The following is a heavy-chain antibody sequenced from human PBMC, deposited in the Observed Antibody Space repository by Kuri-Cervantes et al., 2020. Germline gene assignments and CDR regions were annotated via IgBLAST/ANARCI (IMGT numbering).Heavy chain of an antibody. D-gene: IGHD6-19*01. CDR2: IYYSGST. CDR3: ALAVAGIIDY. Sequence: LRLSCTVSGGSISSGGYYWSWIRQHPGKGLEWIGYIYYSGSTYYNPSLKSRVTISVDTSKNQFSLKLSSVAAADTAVYYCALAVAGIIDYWGQGTLVTVSS. CDR1: GGSISSGGYY. V-gene: IGHV4-31*02. J-gene: IGHJ4*02.